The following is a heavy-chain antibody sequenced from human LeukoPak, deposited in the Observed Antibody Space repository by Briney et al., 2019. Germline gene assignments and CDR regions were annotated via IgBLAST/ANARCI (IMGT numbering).Heavy chain of an antibody. CDR3: ARDLYNWNS. CDR1: GGSISSYY. CDR2: IYYSGNT. Sequence: SETLSLTCTVSGGSISSYYWSWFGRPPGKGLEWIGFIYYSGNTNYNPSLKSRVTISVDTSKDQFSLKLGSVTAADTAVYYCARDLYNWNSWGQGTLVTVSS. D-gene: IGHD1-20*01. V-gene: IGHV4-59*01. J-gene: IGHJ4*02.